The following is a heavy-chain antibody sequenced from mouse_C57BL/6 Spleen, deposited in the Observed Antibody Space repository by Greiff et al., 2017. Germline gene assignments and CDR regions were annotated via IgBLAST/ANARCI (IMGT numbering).Heavy chain of an antibody. CDR2: INPSSGYT. D-gene: IGHD1-1*01. CDR3: VPTTVVAHFDY. J-gene: IGHJ2*01. CDR1: GYTFTSYW. Sequence: QVQLKESGAELAKPGASVKLSCKASGYTFTSYWMHWVKQRPGQGLEWIGYINPSSGYTKYNQKFKDKATLTADKSSSTAYMQLSSLTYEDSAVYYCVPTTVVAHFDYWGQGTTLTVSS. V-gene: IGHV1-7*01.